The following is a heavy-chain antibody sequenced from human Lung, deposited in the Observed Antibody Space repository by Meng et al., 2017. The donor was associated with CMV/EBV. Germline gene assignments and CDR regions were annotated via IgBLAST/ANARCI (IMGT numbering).Heavy chain of an antibody. Sequence: GESLKISCAASGFTFSDYAMHWVRQAPGKGLEWVANIKQDGSEKYYVGSVEGRFTISRDNAKNSLYLQMNSLRAEDTAVYYCASSFEYWGQGTLVTVSS. J-gene: IGHJ4*02. CDR3: ASSFEY. CDR2: IKQDGSEK. D-gene: IGHD3-10*01. V-gene: IGHV3-7*01. CDR1: GFTFSDYA.